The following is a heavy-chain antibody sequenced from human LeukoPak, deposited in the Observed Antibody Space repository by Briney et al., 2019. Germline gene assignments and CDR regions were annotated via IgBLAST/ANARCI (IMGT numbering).Heavy chain of an antibody. CDR3: ARDGSGVWFDY. J-gene: IGHJ4*02. CDR1: NYTFTSYG. V-gene: IGHV1-18*01. CDR2: INAYNGDT. D-gene: IGHD3-10*01. Sequence: ASVKVSCKASNYTFTSYGISWVRQAPGQGLEWMAWINAYNGDTNYAQKLQGRVTLTTETSTSTAYMELRSLRSDDTAVYYCARDGSGVWFDYWGQGTLVTVSS.